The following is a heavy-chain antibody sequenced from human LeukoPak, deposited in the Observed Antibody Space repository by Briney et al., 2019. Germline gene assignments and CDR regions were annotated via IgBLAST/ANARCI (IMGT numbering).Heavy chain of an antibody. CDR1: GGSISSYY. D-gene: IGHD2-2*01. J-gene: IGHJ6*03. Sequence: PSETLSLTCTVSGGSISSYYWSWIRQPPGKGLEWIGYIYTGGSTNYNPSLKSRVTISVDTSKNQFSLKLSSVTAADTAVYYCARAAALPAAIMGDYYYMDVWGKGNTVTVSS. CDR3: ARAAALPAAIMGDYYYMDV. V-gene: IGHV4-4*09. CDR2: IYTGGST.